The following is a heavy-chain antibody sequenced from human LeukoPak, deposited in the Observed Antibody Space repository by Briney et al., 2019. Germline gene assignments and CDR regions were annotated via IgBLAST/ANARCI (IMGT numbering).Heavy chain of an antibody. Sequence: GGSLRLSCAASGFTFSSYAMSWVRQAPGKGLEWVSTISGSGSGGSTYYADSVKGRFTISRDNSKDTLYLQMNSLRAEDTAVYYCVKLLAVTNSYYFNYWGQGTLVTVSS. J-gene: IGHJ4*02. CDR2: ISGSGSGGST. D-gene: IGHD6-19*01. CDR1: GFTFSSYA. V-gene: IGHV3-23*01. CDR3: VKLLAVTNSYYFNY.